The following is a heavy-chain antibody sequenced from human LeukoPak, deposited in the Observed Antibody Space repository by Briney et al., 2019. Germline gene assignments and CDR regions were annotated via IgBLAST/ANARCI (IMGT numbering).Heavy chain of an antibody. CDR2: IIPIFGTA. CDR3: ARVDSSGYYSSAASFDY. D-gene: IGHD3-22*01. J-gene: IGHJ4*02. Sequence: ASVKVSCKASGGTFSSYAISWVRQAPGQGLEWMGGIIPIFGTANYAQKFQGRVTITTDESTSTAYMELSSLRSEDTAVYYCARVDSSGYYSSAASFDYWGQGTLVTVSS. CDR1: GGTFSSYA. V-gene: IGHV1-69*05.